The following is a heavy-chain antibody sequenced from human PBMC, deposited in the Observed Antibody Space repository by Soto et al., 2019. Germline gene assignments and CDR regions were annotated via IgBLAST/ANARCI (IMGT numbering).Heavy chain of an antibody. CDR3: ATDEREHGSRDNFHYSEH. J-gene: IGHJ4*02. Sequence: ASVNVSCKAAGTTYGISWVRQAPGQGLEWMGWISLHNDNINNAPKLQGRVTMTTDTSTRTTYMELRSLRSDDTAVYYCATDEREHGSRDNFHYSEHWGQGTMVNVSS. CDR2: ISLHNDNI. D-gene: IGHD1-20*01. V-gene: IGHV1-18*04. CDR1: GTTYG.